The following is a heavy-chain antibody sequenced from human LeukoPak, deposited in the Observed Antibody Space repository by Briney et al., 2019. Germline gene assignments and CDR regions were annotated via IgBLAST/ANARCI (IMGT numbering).Heavy chain of an antibody. Sequence: PGGSLRLSRAASGFTFSSYAMSWVRQAPGKRLEWVSGISGSGDSTYYADSVKGRFTISRDNSKNTPYLQMNSRRVQDRAVYYGAKGYTSGWFESWGQGALVTVSS. CDR3: AKGYTSGWFES. CDR1: GFTFSSYA. CDR2: ISGSGDST. D-gene: IGHD6-19*01. V-gene: IGHV3-23*01. J-gene: IGHJ5*01.